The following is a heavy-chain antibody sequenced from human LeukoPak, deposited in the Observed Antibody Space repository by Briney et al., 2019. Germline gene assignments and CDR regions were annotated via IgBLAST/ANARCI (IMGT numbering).Heavy chain of an antibody. CDR3: ARGVAVAGTGGSNDY. J-gene: IGHJ4*02. CDR1: GGSISSGGYY. CDR2: IYHSGST. V-gene: IGHV4-30-2*01. Sequence: SETLSLTCTVSGGSISSGGYYWSWIRQPPGKGLEWIGYIYHSGSTYYSPSLKSRVTISVDRSKNQFSLKLSSVTAADTAVYYCARGVAVAGTGGSNDYWGQGTLVTVSS. D-gene: IGHD6-19*01.